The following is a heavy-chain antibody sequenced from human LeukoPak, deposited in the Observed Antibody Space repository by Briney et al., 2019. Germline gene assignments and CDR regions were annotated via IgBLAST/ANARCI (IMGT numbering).Heavy chain of an antibody. Sequence: PGGSLRLSCAASGFTFSSYGMHWVRQAPGKGLVWVAVISYDGSNKYYADSVKGRFTISRDNSKNTLYLQMNSLRAEDTAVYYCAGYSGSYSYFDYWGQGTLVTVSS. D-gene: IGHD1-26*01. J-gene: IGHJ4*02. CDR1: GFTFSSYG. V-gene: IGHV3-30*03. CDR2: ISYDGSNK. CDR3: AGYSGSYSYFDY.